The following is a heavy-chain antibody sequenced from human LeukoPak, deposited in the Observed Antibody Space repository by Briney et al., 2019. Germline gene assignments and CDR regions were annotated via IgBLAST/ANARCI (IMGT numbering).Heavy chain of an antibody. Sequence: GESLNISCKRSEYSFTSYWIGWVRQMPGKGLEWMGIIYPGDSATRYSPSFQGQVTISVDKSINTAYLQWSSLEASDTAMYYCARFARPGKNSRGFDYWGQGTLVTVSS. J-gene: IGHJ4*02. CDR1: EYSFTSYW. CDR3: ARFARPGKNSRGFDY. D-gene: IGHD4-23*01. V-gene: IGHV5-51*01. CDR2: IYPGDSAT.